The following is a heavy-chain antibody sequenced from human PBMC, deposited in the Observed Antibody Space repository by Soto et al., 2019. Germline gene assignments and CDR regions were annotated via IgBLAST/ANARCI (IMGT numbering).Heavy chain of an antibody. CDR2: IYYSGST. CDR3: ASRYYDYVWGSYRYRFGAFDI. CDR1: GGSISSSSYY. Sequence: PSETLSLTCTVSGGSISSSSYYWGWIRQPPGKGLEWIGSIYYSGSTYYNPSLKSRVTISVDTSKNQFSLKLSSVTAADTAVYYCASRYYDYVWGSYRYRFGAFDIWGQGTMVTVSS. D-gene: IGHD3-16*02. J-gene: IGHJ3*02. V-gene: IGHV4-39*01.